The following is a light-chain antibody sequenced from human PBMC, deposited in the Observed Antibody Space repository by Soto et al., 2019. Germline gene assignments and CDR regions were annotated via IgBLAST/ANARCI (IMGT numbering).Light chain of an antibody. CDR2: DNN. CDR1: SSNIGNNY. V-gene: IGLV1-51*01. J-gene: IGLJ1*01. Sequence: QSVLTQPPSVSAAPGQKVTISCSGSSSNIGNNYVSWYQQLPGTAPKLLMYDNNKRPSGIPDRFSGTKSGTSATLGITGLQTGDEADYYCGTWDSSLSAFYVFGTGTKLTVL. CDR3: GTWDSSLSAFYV.